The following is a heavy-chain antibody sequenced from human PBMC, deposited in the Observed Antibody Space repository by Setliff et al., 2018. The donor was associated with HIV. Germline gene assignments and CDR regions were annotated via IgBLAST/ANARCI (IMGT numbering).Heavy chain of an antibody. CDR2: IIPILGIA. D-gene: IGHD3-22*01. Sequence: GASVKVSCKASGYTFTSDYINWVRQAPGQGLEWMGGIIPILGIANYAQKFQGRVTITADKSTSTAYMELSSLSSEDTAVYYCARGPWFYDSSGYSPFQHWGQGTLVTVSS. CDR3: ARGPWFYDSSGYSPFQH. J-gene: IGHJ1*01. CDR1: GYTFTSDY. V-gene: IGHV1-69*10.